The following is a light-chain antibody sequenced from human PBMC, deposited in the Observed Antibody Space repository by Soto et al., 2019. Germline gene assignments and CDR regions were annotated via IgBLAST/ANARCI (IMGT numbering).Light chain of an antibody. CDR3: QQYYSACRA. Sequence: DIVVTQSQDSLAVSLGERATINCKSSQSVLYSSNNKNYLAWYRQNPGQPPKLLIYWASTRESGVPDRFSGSGSGTHFTLTICSRPAEDVAVYYCQQYYSACRAFGEGTKLEIK. J-gene: IGKJ2*01. CDR1: QSVLYSSNNKNY. CDR2: WAS. V-gene: IGKV4-1*01.